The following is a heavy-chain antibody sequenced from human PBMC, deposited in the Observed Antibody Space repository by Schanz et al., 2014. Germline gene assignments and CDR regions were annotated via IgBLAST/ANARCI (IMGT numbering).Heavy chain of an antibody. D-gene: IGHD2-15*01. V-gene: IGHV3-23*01. Sequence: EVQLLDSGGGLVQPGGSLRLSCAASGFTFSTYAMSWVRQAPGKGLEWVSSISSSGSYIHYADSVKGRFTISRDNAKNTLYLQMNSLRAEDTAVYYCAKARRKSNCSGGRCFHYSYYGMDVWGQGTTVTVSS. J-gene: IGHJ6*02. CDR1: GFTFSTYA. CDR3: AKARRKSNCSGGRCFHYSYYGMDV. CDR2: ISSSGSYI.